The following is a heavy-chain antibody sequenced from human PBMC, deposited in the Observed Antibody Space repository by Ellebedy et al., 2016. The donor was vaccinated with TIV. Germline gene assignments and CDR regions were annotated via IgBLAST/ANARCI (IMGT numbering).Heavy chain of an antibody. Sequence: SGPTLVKPTQTLTLTCTFSGFSLSASGMCVIWIRQPPGKALEWLARIDWDDDKYYSTPLKTRLTISKDTPKNQVVLTMTNMDPVDTATYYCARIQGRAGYNSGWYYFDYWGQGTLVTVSS. CDR1: GFSLSASGMC. V-gene: IGHV2-70*11. CDR2: IDWDDDK. D-gene: IGHD6-19*01. CDR3: ARIQGRAGYNSGWYYFDY. J-gene: IGHJ4*02.